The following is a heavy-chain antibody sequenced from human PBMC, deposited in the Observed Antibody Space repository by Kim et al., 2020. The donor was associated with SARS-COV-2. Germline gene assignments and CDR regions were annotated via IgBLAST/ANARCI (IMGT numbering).Heavy chain of an antibody. CDR1: GFSFRAYG. CDR3: VRDQPFHHDVSSGYYDQPGGSDYYGMDV. Sequence: GGSLRLSCAASGFSFRAYGFHWVRQAPGKGLEWVAVLWSDGRFQYYSDSVKGRFTISRDDSKNTLYLQMNSLRGEDTAVYYCVRDQPFHHDVSSGYYDQPGGSDYYGMDVWGRGTTVTVAS. V-gene: IGHV3-33*01. J-gene: IGHJ6*02. CDR2: LWSDGRFQ. D-gene: IGHD3-3*01.